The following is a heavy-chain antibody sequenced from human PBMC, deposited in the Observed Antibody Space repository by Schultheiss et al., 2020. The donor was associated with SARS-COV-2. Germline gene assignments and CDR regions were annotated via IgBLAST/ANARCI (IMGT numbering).Heavy chain of an antibody. V-gene: IGHV4-59*08. CDR2: IYNSGST. Sequence: SETLSLTCAVYGGSFSGYYWSWIRQPPGKGLDWIACIYNSGSTNYNPSLKSRVTISVDTSKNQFSLKLSSVTAADTAVYYCARGEMEWLVFDYWGQGTLVTVSS. CDR3: ARGEMEWLVFDY. J-gene: IGHJ4*02. D-gene: IGHD3-3*01. CDR1: GGSFSGYY.